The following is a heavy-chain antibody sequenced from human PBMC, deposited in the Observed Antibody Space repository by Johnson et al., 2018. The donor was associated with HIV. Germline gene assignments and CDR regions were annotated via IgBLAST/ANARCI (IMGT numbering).Heavy chain of an antibody. D-gene: IGHD3-10*01. Sequence: VQLVESGGGLVQPGRSLRLSCAASGFSFDDYAMHWVRQVPGKGLEWVSGISWNSGSIGYVDYVNGRFTVSRDNAKKFLYLHMNSLRAEDTALYYCAKERYSYGSGSVIDAFDSWGQGTMVTVPS. V-gene: IGHV3-9*01. J-gene: IGHJ3*02. CDR3: AKERYSYGSGSVIDAFDS. CDR1: GFSFDDYA. CDR2: ISWNSGSI.